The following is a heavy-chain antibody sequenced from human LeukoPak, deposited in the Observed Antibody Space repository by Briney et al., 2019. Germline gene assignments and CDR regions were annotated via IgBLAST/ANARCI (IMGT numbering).Heavy chain of an antibody. D-gene: IGHD1-26*01. V-gene: IGHV3-30*18. CDR3: AKDMKWGYYGLDR. CDR2: ILHDGSKK. CDR1: GFTFSNYG. Sequence: PGGSLRLSCAASGFTFSNYGMHWVRQAPGKGLEWVAIILHDGSKKYYADSVEGRFTISRDNSKNTLYLQMNSLRAEDTAVYYCAKDMKWGYYGLDRWGQGTLVYVSS. J-gene: IGHJ5*02.